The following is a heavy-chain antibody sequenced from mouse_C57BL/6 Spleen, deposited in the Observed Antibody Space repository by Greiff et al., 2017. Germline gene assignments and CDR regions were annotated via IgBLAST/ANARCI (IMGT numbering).Heavy chain of an antibody. CDR2: IYPGSGST. Sequence: QVQLQQPGAELVKPGASVKMSCKASGYTFTSYWITWVKQRPGRGLEWIGDIYPGSGSTNYNEKFKSKATLTVDTSSSPAYMPLSSLTSEAAAVYYCERKGYDGYRDDWGQGTSVTVSS. V-gene: IGHV1-55*01. D-gene: IGHD2-2*01. CDR3: ERKGYDGYRDD. CDR1: GYTFTSYW. J-gene: IGHJ4*01.